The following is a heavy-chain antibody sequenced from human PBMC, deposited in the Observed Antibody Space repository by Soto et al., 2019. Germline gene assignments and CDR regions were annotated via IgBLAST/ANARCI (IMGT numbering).Heavy chain of an antibody. V-gene: IGHV1-69*01. CDR1: GGTFSSYA. Sequence: QVQLVQSGAEVEKPGSSVKVSCKASGGTFSSYAISWVRQAPGQGLEWMGGIIPIFGTANYAQKFQGRVTITADESTSTAYMELSSLRSEDTAVYYCARGVPYYYGSGSEVLYYYYGMDVWGQGTTVTVSS. D-gene: IGHD3-10*01. CDR2: IIPIFGTA. CDR3: ARGVPYYYGSGSEVLYYYYGMDV. J-gene: IGHJ6*02.